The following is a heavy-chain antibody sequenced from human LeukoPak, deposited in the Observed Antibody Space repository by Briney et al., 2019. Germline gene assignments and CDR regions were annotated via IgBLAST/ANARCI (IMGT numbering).Heavy chain of an antibody. CDR2: IKQDGSEK. V-gene: IGHV3-7*01. CDR1: GFTFSSYW. D-gene: IGHD1-26*01. J-gene: IGHJ3*02. Sequence: GGSLRLSCAASGFTFSSYWMSWVRQAPGKGLEWVANIKQDGSEKYYVDSVKGRFTISRDNAKNSLYLQMNSLRAEDTAVYYCARGRSGSYPYDAFDIWGQGTMVTVSS. CDR3: ARGRSGSYPYDAFDI.